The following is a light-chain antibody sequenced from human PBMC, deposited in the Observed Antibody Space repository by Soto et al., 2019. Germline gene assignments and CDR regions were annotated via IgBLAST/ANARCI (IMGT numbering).Light chain of an antibody. CDR3: SSYTSSSTYV. V-gene: IGLV2-14*01. CDR2: DVS. J-gene: IGLJ1*01. Sequence: QSALTQPASVSGFPGQSITISCTGTSSDVGGYNYVSWYQQYPGKAPKLMIYDVSNRPSGVSNRFSDSKSGNTASLTISGLQAEDEADYYCSSYTSSSTYVFGTGTKVTVL. CDR1: SSDVGGYNY.